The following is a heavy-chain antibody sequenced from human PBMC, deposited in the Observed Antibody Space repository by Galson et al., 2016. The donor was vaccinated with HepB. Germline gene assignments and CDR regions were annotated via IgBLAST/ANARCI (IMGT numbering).Heavy chain of an antibody. Sequence: SLRLSCAASGFTFSIYGMHWVRQAPGKGLEWVAVTWYDEINKYYADSVKGRFTISRDYSKNTLYLQMNSLRVDDTAVYYCARAPQPYCSSTSCYAGYYHYYGMDVWGQGTTVTVSS. V-gene: IGHV3-33*01. CDR1: GFTFSIYG. CDR2: TWYDEINK. CDR3: ARAPQPYCSSTSCYAGYYHYYGMDV. D-gene: IGHD2-2*01. J-gene: IGHJ6*02.